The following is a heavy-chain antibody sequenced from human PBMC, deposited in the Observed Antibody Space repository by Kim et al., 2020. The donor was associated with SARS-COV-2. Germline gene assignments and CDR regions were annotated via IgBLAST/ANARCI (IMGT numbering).Heavy chain of an antibody. Sequence: ASVKVSCKASGYTFTSYYMHWVRQAPGQGLEWMGIINPSGGSTSYAQKFQDIVTMTRDTSTSTVYMELSSLRSEDTAVYYCARYVSRGGIYYGMDVWGQGTSVTVSS. CDR1: GYTFTSYY. V-gene: IGHV1-46*01. J-gene: IGHJ6*02. CDR2: INPSGGST. CDR3: ARYVSRGGIYYGMDV. D-gene: IGHD3-16*01.